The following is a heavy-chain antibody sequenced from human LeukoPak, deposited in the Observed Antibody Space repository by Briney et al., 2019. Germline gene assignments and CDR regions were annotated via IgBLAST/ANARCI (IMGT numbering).Heavy chain of an antibody. CDR1: GYTFTSYW. V-gene: IGHV5-51*01. J-gene: IGHJ4*02. CDR3: ARGNPYYYDSSGYDY. D-gene: IGHD3-22*01. Sequence: GESLKISCKGSGYTFTSYWIGWVRQMPGKGLEWMGIIYPGDSDTRYSPSFQGQVTISADKSISTAYLQWSSLKASDTAMYYCARGNPYYYDSSGYDYWGQGTLVTVSS. CDR2: IYPGDSDT.